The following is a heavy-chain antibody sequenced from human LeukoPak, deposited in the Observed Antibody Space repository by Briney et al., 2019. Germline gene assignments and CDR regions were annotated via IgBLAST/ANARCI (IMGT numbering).Heavy chain of an antibody. CDR2: IKEDGSEE. CDR3: ARDPYSRSWSYGMDV. Sequence: PGGSLRLSCTASGFTFSTYWMSWVRHTPEKGLEWVANIKEDGSEEEYVDSVKGRFTISRDNAKSSLYLQMNSLRTEDTAVYYCARDPYSRSWSYGMDVWGQGTTVIVSS. V-gene: IGHV3-7*05. J-gene: IGHJ6*02. CDR1: GFTFSTYW. D-gene: IGHD6-13*01.